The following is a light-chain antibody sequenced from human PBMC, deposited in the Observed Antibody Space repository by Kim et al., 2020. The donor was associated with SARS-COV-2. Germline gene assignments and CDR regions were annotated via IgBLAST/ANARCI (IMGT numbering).Light chain of an antibody. Sequence: SYELTQPPSVSVSPGQTASITCSGDKLGDKYACWYQQKPGQSPVLVIYQHNKRPSGIPERFSGSNSGNTATLTISGTQAMDEADYYCQAWDSITVVFAGG. CDR1: KLGDKY. CDR3: QAWDSITVV. V-gene: IGLV3-1*01. J-gene: IGLJ2*01. CDR2: QHN.